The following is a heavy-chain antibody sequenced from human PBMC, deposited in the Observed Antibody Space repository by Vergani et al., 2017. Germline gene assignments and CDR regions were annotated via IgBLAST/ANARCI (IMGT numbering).Heavy chain of an antibody. CDR3: ARRGRMTTVVTGREAFDI. Sequence: QVQLVQSGAEVKKPGSPVKVSCKASGGTFSSYAISGVRQAPGQGLEWMGMIIPIFGTANYAQKFQGRVTITADESTSTASMELRSLRPVDTAVYYCARRGRMTTVVTGREAFDIWGQGTMVTVSS. J-gene: IGHJ3*02. D-gene: IGHD4-23*01. V-gene: IGHV1-69*13. CDR2: IIPIFGTA. CDR1: GGTFSSYA.